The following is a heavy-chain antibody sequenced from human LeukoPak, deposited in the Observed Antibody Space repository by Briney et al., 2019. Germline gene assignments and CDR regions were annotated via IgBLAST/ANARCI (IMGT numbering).Heavy chain of an antibody. J-gene: IGHJ3*02. CDR1: GFTFSSYA. CDR2: ISGSGGST. CDR3: AKGLGVIKLGAAFDI. D-gene: IGHD3-22*01. Sequence: GGSLRLSCAASGFTFSSYAMSWVRQAPGKGLEWVSAISGSGGSTYYADSVKGRFTISRDNSKNTLYLQMNSLRAEDTALYYCAKGLGVIKLGAAFDIWGQGTMVTVSS. V-gene: IGHV3-23*01.